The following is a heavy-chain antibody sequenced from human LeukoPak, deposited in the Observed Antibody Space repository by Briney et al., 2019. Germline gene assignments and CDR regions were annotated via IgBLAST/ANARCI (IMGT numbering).Heavy chain of an antibody. Sequence: SETLSLTCTVSDGSISSRSYYWGWIRQPPGKGLEWIGSIFYSGSTYYNPSLKSRVTISVDTSKNQFSLKLSSVTAADTAVYYCARSRRNDAFDIWGQGTMVTVSS. J-gene: IGHJ3*02. D-gene: IGHD1-14*01. CDR1: DGSISSRSYY. CDR2: IFYSGST. V-gene: IGHV4-39*07. CDR3: ARSRRNDAFDI.